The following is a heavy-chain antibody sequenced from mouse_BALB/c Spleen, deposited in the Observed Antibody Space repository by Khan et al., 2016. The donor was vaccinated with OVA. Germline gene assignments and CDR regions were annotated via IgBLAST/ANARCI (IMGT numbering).Heavy chain of an antibody. CDR1: GYSFTGYF. V-gene: IGHV1-20*02. CDR3: ARKNGSDFDY. J-gene: IGHJ2*01. D-gene: IGHD1-1*01. Sequence: VQLQQSGPELVKPGASVKISCKASGYSFTGYFMNWVMQSHGKRLEWIGRINPHIGETFYNQKFKDKATLTVAESSSTAHMELLSLASEDSAVYYCARKNGSDFDYWGQGTTLTVSS. CDR2: INPHIGET.